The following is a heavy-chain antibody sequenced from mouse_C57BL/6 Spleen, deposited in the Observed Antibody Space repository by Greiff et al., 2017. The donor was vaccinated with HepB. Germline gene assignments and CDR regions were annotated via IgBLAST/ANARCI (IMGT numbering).Heavy chain of an antibody. J-gene: IGHJ2*01. Sequence: VQLQQPGAELVKPGASVKMSCKASGYTFTSYWITWVKQRPGQGLEWIGDIYPGSGSTNYNEKFKSKATLTVDTSSSTAYMQLSSLTSEDSAVYYCTTVVATKDYYFDYWGQGTTLTVSS. V-gene: IGHV1-55*01. CDR1: GYTFTSYW. D-gene: IGHD1-1*01. CDR3: TTVVATKDYYFDY. CDR2: IYPGSGST.